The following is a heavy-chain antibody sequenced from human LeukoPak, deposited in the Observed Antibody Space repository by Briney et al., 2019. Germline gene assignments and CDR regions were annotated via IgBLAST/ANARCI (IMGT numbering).Heavy chain of an antibody. J-gene: IGHJ5*02. D-gene: IGHD3-10*01. V-gene: IGHV4-34*01. CDR1: GGSSSGYY. Sequence: SETLSLTCAVYGGSSSGYYWSWIRQPPGKGLEWIGEINHSGSTNYNPSLKSRVTISVDTSKNQFSLKLSSVTAADTAVYYCASVYYYGSGIPWGQGTLVTVSS. CDR2: INHSGST. CDR3: ASVYYYGSGIP.